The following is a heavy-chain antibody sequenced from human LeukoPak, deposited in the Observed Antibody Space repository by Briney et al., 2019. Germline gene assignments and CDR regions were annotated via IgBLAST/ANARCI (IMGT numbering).Heavy chain of an antibody. Sequence: GGSLRLSCAASGFTVITIDMTWVRQAQGKGLEWVSVLYSDGNTKYADSVQGRFTISRDNSKNTLYLEMNSLSPDDTAVYYCARGVEPLAANTLAYWGQGTLVTVSP. V-gene: IGHV3-53*01. CDR1: GFTVITID. D-gene: IGHD1-14*01. J-gene: IGHJ4*02. CDR2: LYSDGNT. CDR3: ARGVEPLAANTLAY.